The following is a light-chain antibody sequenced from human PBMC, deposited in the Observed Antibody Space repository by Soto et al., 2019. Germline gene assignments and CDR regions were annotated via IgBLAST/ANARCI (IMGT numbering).Light chain of an antibody. Sequence: SVLTKPRSVSGSPGQSVTISCTGTSSDVGGYNYVSWYQQHPGKAPKLMIYDVSKRPSGVPDRFSGSKSGNTASLTISGLQAEDEADYYCCSYAGSYTVYVFGTGTKVTVL. CDR1: SSDVGGYNY. V-gene: IGLV2-11*01. CDR2: DVS. CDR3: CSYAGSYTVYV. J-gene: IGLJ1*01.